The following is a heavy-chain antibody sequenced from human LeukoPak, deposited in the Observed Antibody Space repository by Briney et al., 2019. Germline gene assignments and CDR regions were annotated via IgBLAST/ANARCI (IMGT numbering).Heavy chain of an antibody. CDR1: GFTFSSYG. CDR2: ISYDGSNK. Sequence: GGSLRLSCAASGFTFSSYGMHWVRQAPGKGLEWVAVISYDGSNKYYADSVKGRFTISRDNSKNTLYLQMNSLRAEDTAVYYCAKDRGVGTYHYGMDVWGKGTTVTVSS. J-gene: IGHJ6*04. V-gene: IGHV3-30*18. D-gene: IGHD3-10*01. CDR3: AKDRGVGTYHYGMDV.